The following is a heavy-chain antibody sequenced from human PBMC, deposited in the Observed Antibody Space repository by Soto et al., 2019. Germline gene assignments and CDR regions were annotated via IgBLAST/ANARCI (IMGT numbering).Heavy chain of an antibody. CDR3: ARGSSESPRRWFDP. CDR2: IYYSGST. V-gene: IGHV4-59*01. Sequence: QVQLQESGPGLVKPSETLSLTCIVSGGSISSYYWSWIRQPPGKGLEWIGYIYYSGSTKYNPSLKSRVTISVDTSKNQFSLMLNSVSAADTAVYYCARGSSESPRRWFDPWGQGTLVTVSS. CDR1: GGSISSYY. D-gene: IGHD2-2*01. J-gene: IGHJ5*02.